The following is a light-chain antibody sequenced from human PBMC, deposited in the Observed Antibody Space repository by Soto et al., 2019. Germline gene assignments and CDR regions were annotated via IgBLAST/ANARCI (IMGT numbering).Light chain of an antibody. J-gene: IGLJ1*01. Sequence: HSVLRQQPSVSEAPGQTGTICCYGSSANLGCNNISWYQQLPGTAPQLLISDDDKRPSGIPDRFSGSKSGTSATLGITGLQTGDEADYYCGSWDSSLSAYVFGTGTKGTV. CDR1: SANLGCNN. CDR3: GSWDSSLSAYV. V-gene: IGLV1-51*01. CDR2: DDD.